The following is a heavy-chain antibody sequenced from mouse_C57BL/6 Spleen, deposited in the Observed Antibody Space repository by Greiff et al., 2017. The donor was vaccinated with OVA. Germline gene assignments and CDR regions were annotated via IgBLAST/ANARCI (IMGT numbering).Heavy chain of an antibody. Sequence: QVQLQQPGAELVMPGASVKLSCKASGYTFTSYWMHWVKQRPGQGLEWIGEIDPSDSYTNYNQKFKGKSTLTVDKSSSTAYMQLSSLTSEDSAVYYCARVITTVVYFDVWGTGTTVTVSS. V-gene: IGHV1-69*01. D-gene: IGHD1-1*01. CDR3: ARVITTVVYFDV. CDR2: IDPSDSYT. J-gene: IGHJ1*03. CDR1: GYTFTSYW.